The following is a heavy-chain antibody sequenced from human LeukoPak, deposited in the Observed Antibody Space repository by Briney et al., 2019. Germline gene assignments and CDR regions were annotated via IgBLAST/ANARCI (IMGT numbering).Heavy chain of an antibody. V-gene: IGHV3-23*01. Sequence: PGGSLTLSCAASGFAFSSYAMSWVRQAPGEGVEWVSTTSGSGGSTDYSDSVTGRFTISRDNSKNTLYLQMNSLRADDTALYYCAKGGSFRAFDYWGQGTLVTVSS. CDR2: TSGSGGST. CDR3: AKGGSFRAFDY. CDR1: GFAFSSYA. D-gene: IGHD6-13*01. J-gene: IGHJ4*02.